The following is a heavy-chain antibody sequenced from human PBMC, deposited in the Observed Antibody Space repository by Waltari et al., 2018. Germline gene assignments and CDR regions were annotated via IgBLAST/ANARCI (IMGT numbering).Heavy chain of an antibody. J-gene: IGHJ5*02. CDR3: ARDGRYCTNGVCIGWFDP. Sequence: EVQLVESGGGLIQPGGSLRLSCAASGFTVSGNYMSWVRPAPGKGLEWASVIYSGGDTYYADSVKGRFTISRDSYKNTLYLQMNSLRAEDTAVYYCARDGRYCTNGVCIGWFDPWGQGTQVTVSS. CDR2: IYSGGDT. CDR1: GFTVSGNY. V-gene: IGHV3-53*01. D-gene: IGHD2-8*01.